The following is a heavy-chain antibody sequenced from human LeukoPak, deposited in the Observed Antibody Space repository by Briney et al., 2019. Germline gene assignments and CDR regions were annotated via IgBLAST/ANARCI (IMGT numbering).Heavy chain of an antibody. CDR3: ARGMGAPDF. Sequence: SETLSLTCAVSGGSLNSYYWSCIRQPPGKGLEFIGYIYYSGSTNYNPSLKSRVTISVDTSKNQFSLKLSSVTAADTAVYYCARGMGAPDFWGRGTLVTVSS. D-gene: IGHD1-26*01. CDR1: GGSLNSYY. CDR2: IYYSGST. J-gene: IGHJ4*02. V-gene: IGHV4-59*01.